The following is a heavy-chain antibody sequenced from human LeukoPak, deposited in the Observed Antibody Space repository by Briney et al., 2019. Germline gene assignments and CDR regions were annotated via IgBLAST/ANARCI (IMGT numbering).Heavy chain of an antibody. V-gene: IGHV3-30*18. CDR2: ISYDENYR. J-gene: IGHJ5*02. CDR3: AKDLRAHRGSGGPYVDT. CDR1: GFSFGTYG. Sequence: GRSLRLSCAASGFSFGTYGMHWVRQAPGKGLEWMALISYDENYRNYADSVRGRFSISRDTSRNTLFLQMNGLRTEDTAVYYCAKDLRAHRGSGGPYVDTWGQGTLVTVSS. D-gene: IGHD3-10*01.